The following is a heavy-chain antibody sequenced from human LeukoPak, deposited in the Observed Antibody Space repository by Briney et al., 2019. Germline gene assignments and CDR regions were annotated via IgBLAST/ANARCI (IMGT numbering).Heavy chain of an antibody. CDR2: INHSGSI. J-gene: IGHJ5*01. Sequence: SETLSLTCAVYGASFSYDYWSWIRPAPGKGLEWTGEINHSGSITYNPSLQSRVTISAEKSKSQFSLGLTSVTAADTAVYYCAKGVWAPRFDSWGQGTLVTVSS. CDR3: AKGVWAPRFDS. CDR1: GASFSYDY. D-gene: IGHD7-27*01. V-gene: IGHV4-34*01.